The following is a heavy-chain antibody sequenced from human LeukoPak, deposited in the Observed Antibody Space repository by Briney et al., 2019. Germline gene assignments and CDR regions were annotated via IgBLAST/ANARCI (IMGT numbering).Heavy chain of an antibody. CDR1: GFTFDDYA. CDR2: ISWNSYNI. D-gene: IGHD4-17*01. CDR3: TKGGMTTMTAFDF. Sequence: PGGSLRLSCAASGFTFDDYAMHWVRQAPGKGLERVSGISWNSYNIGYADSVKGRFTISRDNAKNSMYLQMNSLRAEATALYYCTKGGMTTMTAFDFWGQGTLVTASS. V-gene: IGHV3-9*01. J-gene: IGHJ4*02.